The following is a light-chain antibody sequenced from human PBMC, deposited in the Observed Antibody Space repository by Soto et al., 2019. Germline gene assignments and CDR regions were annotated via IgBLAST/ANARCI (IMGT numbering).Light chain of an antibody. CDR3: QSYDSSLSGYA. CDR1: SSSIGAGYV. J-gene: IGLJ1*01. CDR2: GDN. V-gene: IGLV1-40*01. Sequence: QSVLTQPPSVSGAPGQRVTISCTGSSSSIGAGYVVHWYQHLPGIAPKLLIYGDNNRPSGVPDRFSGSKYGTSASLAITGLHAEDEAYYYCQSYDSSLSGYAFGTGTKVTVL.